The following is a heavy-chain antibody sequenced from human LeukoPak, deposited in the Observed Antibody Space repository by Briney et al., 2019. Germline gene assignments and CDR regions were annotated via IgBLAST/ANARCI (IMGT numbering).Heavy chain of an antibody. CDR1: GYSISSGYY. D-gene: IGHD3-22*01. Sequence: SETLSLTCAVSGYSISSGYYWGWIRQPPGKELEWIGGIYHSGSTYYNPSLKSRVTISVDTSKNQFSLKLSSVTAADTAVYYCARGKIVAPPPFDYWGQGTLVTVSS. V-gene: IGHV4-38-2*01. CDR3: ARGKIVAPPPFDY. J-gene: IGHJ4*02. CDR2: IYHSGST.